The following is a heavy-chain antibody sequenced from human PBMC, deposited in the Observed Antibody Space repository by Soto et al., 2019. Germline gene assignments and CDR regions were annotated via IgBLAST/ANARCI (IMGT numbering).Heavy chain of an antibody. CDR2: ISSNGGST. CDR3: ARKARAGWGSYSFDS. J-gene: IGHJ5*01. V-gene: IGHV3-64*01. Sequence: EVQLVESGGGLVQPGGSLRLSCAASGFTFSSYAMHWVRQAPGKGLEYVSAISSNGGSTYYANSVKGRFTISRDNSKNRLYRQRGSLVSEDMGVYDGARKARAGWGSYSFDSWGQGTLVTVSS. CDR1: GFTFSSYA. D-gene: IGHD1-26*01.